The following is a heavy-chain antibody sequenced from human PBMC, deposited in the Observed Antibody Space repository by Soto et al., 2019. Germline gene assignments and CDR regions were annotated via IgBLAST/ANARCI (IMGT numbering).Heavy chain of an antibody. CDR3: ARTYSSFDNWFDP. CDR2: IYYSGST. V-gene: IGHV4-31*03. CDR1: GGSISSGGYY. Sequence: PSETLSLTCTVSGGSISSGGYYWSWIRQHPGKGLEWIGYIYYSGSTYYNPSLKSRVTISVDTSKNQFSLKLSSVTAADTAVYYCARTYSSFDNWFDPWGQGTLVTVSS. D-gene: IGHD6-6*01. J-gene: IGHJ5*02.